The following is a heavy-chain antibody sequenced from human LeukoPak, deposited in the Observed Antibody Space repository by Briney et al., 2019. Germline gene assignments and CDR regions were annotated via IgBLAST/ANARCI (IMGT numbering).Heavy chain of an antibody. V-gene: IGHV4-34*01. J-gene: IGHJ4*02. CDR3: ARGRITMID. CDR1: GGSFSGYY. D-gene: IGHD3-22*01. CDR2: INHSGST. Sequence: PSETLSLTCAVYGGSFSGYYWGWIRQPPGKGLEWIGEINHSGSTNYNPSLKSRVTISVDTSKNPFSLKLSSVTAADTAVYYCARGRITMIDWGQGTLVTVSS.